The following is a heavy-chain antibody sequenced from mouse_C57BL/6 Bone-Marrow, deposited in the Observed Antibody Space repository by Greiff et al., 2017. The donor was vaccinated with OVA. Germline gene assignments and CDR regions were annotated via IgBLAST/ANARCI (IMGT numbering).Heavy chain of an antibody. CDR3: ARRADSSGFAY. CDR2: ISSGSSTI. J-gene: IGHJ3*01. Sequence: EVKLVESGGGLVKPGGSLKLSCAASGFTFSDYGMHWVRQAPEKGLEWVAYISSGSSTIYYADTVKGRFTISRDNAKNTLFLQMTSLRSEDTAMYYWARRADSSGFAYWGQGTLVTVSA. CDR1: GFTFSDYG. D-gene: IGHD3-2*02. V-gene: IGHV5-17*01.